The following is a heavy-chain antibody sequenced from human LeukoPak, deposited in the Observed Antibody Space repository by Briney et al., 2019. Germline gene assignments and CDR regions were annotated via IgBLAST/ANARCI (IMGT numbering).Heavy chain of an antibody. Sequence: PGRSLRLSCAASGFTFSSYAMHWARQAPGKGLEWVAVISYDGSNKYYADSVKGRFTISRDNSKNTLYLQMNSLRAEDTAAYYCARGFGYSYGIDYWGQGTLVTVSS. CDR3: ARGFGYSYGIDY. CDR2: ISYDGSNK. CDR1: GFTFSSYA. J-gene: IGHJ4*02. D-gene: IGHD5-18*01. V-gene: IGHV3-30*04.